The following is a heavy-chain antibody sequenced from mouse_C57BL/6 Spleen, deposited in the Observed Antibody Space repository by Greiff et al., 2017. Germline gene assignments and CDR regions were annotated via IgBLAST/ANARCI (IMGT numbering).Heavy chain of an antibody. CDR2: IRSKSNNYAT. D-gene: IGHD2-1*01. Sequence: DVKLVESGGGLVQPKGSLKLSCAASGFSFNTYAMNWVRQAPGKGLEWVARIRSKSNNYATYYADSVKDRFTISRDDSESMLYLQMNNLKTEDTAMYYCVGGNYGAYWGQGTLVTVSA. CDR1: GFSFNTYA. V-gene: IGHV10-1*01. CDR3: VGGNYGAY. J-gene: IGHJ3*01.